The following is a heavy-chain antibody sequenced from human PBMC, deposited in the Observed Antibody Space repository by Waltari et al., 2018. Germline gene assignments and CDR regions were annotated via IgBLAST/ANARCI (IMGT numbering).Heavy chain of an antibody. CDR2: IYHSGST. D-gene: IGHD3-22*01. CDR1: GYSISSGYY. Sequence: QFQLQESGPGLVKPSATLSLTCAVSGYSISSGYYWCWLRQPPGTGLEWIGSIYHSGSTYYNPSLKSRVTISVDTSKNQFSLKLSSVTAADTAVYYCAREDGKYYYDSSGYYVDYWGQGTLVTVSS. V-gene: IGHV4-38-2*02. J-gene: IGHJ4*02. CDR3: AREDGKYYYDSSGYYVDY.